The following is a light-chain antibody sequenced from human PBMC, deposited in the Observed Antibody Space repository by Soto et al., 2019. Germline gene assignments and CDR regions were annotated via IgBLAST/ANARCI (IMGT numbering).Light chain of an antibody. CDR2: KAS. J-gene: IGKJ1*01. Sequence: DIPMTQSPSTLSASVGDRVTITCRTSQSVSNWLAWYQQNPGKAPKLLIYKASTLETGVPSRFTGSGSGTEFTLTISSLQPDDFATYYCQQYYSYWTTFGQGTKVEIK. CDR3: QQYYSYWTT. V-gene: IGKV1-5*03. CDR1: QSVSNW.